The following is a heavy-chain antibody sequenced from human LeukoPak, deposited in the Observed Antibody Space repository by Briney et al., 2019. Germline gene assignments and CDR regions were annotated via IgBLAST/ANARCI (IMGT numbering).Heavy chain of an antibody. CDR1: GFTLRTYS. V-gene: IGHV3-21*01. Sequence: PGGSLRLSCAASGFTLRTYSMNWVRQAPGKGLEWISSISSDSNYIFYSDSLKGRFTISRDNAKNSLYLQIITLRAEDTAVYYCARVAFGLYVMDVWGQGTTVTVSS. D-gene: IGHD3/OR15-3a*01. J-gene: IGHJ6*02. CDR3: ARVAFGLYVMDV. CDR2: ISSDSNYI.